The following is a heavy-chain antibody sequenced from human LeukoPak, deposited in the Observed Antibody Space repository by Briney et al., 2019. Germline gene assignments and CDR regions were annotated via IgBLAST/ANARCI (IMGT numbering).Heavy chain of an antibody. CDR3: VRHPNQSSRYIAPRPSYVFDS. D-gene: IGHD6-6*01. CDR1: GGSIINRSYY. CDR2: MYYSGST. V-gene: IGHV4-39*01. J-gene: IGHJ4*02. Sequence: SSETLSLTCTVSGGSIINRSYYWGWIRQPPGKGLEWLVSMYYSGSTHYNPSLQSRVTISVDTSTNQFSLKLSSVTAADTAVYYCVRHPNQSSRYIAPRPSYVFDSWGQGTLVTVSS.